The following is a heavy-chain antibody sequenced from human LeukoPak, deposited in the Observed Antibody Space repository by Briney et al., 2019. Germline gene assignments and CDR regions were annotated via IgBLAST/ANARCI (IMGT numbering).Heavy chain of an antibody. D-gene: IGHD1-1*01. CDR1: GGSISSSSYY. CDR2: IYYSGST. V-gene: IGHV4-39*01. Sequence: PSETLSLTCTGSGGSISSSSYYWGWIRQPPGKGLEWIGSIYYSGSTYYNPSLKSRVTISVDTSKNQFSLKLSSVTAADTAVYYCASRTLTLFDYWGQGTLVTVSS. CDR3: ASRTLTLFDY. J-gene: IGHJ4*02.